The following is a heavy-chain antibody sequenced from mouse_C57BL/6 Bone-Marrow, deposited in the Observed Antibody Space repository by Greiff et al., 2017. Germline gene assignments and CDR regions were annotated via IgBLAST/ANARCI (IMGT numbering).Heavy chain of an antibody. J-gene: IGHJ3*01. CDR3: ARQVQLPFAY. V-gene: IGHV5-9*01. Sequence: EVQLVESGGGLVKPGGSLKLSCAASGFTFSSYTMSWVRQTPEKRLEWVATISGGGGNTYYPDSVKGRFTISRDNAKNTLYLQMSSLRSEDTALYYCARQVQLPFAYWGQGTLVTVSA. CDR2: ISGGGGNT. CDR1: GFTFSSYT. D-gene: IGHD3-1*01.